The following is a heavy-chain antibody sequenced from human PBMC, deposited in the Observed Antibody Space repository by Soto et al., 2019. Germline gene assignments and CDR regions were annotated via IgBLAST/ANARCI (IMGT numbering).Heavy chain of an antibody. CDR2: ITATGPAT. CDR1: GFTFISYA. V-gene: IGHV3-23*01. J-gene: IGHJ6*04. D-gene: IGHD3-3*01. CDR3: ATSNQSCGVLTDYNEYGMAG. Sequence: GYLTLSRAPSGFTFISYAMNWFRQAPGKGLEWVSTITATGPATYYADSVKGHFTISRDNSKNTLYLQMNSLRAEDTAVYYCATSNQSCGVLTDYNEYGMAGWGKGSKGTV.